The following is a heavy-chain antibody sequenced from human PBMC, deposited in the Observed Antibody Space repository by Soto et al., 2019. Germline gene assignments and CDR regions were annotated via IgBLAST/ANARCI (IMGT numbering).Heavy chain of an antibody. CDR1: GLTISGKKY. D-gene: IGHD1-1*01. J-gene: IGHJ3*01. CDR2: LYDVDGS. Sequence: GGSLRLSCAAFGLTISGKKYVAWVRQAPGKGLEWVSGLYDVDGSFYADSVRGRFTTSSDSSKTTVYLQMNDLRPDDTAVYYCATWHEREHAYDVWGQGTTVTVSS. V-gene: IGHV3-53*01. CDR3: ATWHEREHAYDV.